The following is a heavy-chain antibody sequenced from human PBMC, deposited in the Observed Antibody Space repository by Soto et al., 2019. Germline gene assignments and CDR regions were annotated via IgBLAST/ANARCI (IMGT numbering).Heavy chain of an antibody. D-gene: IGHD3-3*01. V-gene: IGHV3-23*01. Sequence: EVQLLESGGGLVQPGGSLRLSCAASGFTFSSYVMTWVRQAPGKGLEWVSAISGSGDSTYYADSVKGRFTISRDNSKNTXXLQMNSLRVEDTALYYCAKGITMGYDFWSMDAFDIWGQGTMVTVSS. CDR2: ISGSGDST. CDR3: AKGITMGYDFWSMDAFDI. J-gene: IGHJ3*02. CDR1: GFTFSSYV.